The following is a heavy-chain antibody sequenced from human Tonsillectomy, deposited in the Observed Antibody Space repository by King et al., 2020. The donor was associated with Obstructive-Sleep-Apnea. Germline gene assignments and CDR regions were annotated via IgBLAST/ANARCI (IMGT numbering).Heavy chain of an antibody. J-gene: IGHJ6*02. CDR1: GFTFSSYS. D-gene: IGHD2-15*01. Sequence: VQLVESGGGLVQPGGSLRLSCAASGFTFSSYSMNWVRQAPGKGLEWGSYISISSSTIYYADSVKGRFTIARDNAKNSLYLQMNSLRAEDTAVYYCARDKYQVVVVVAATNYYGMDVWGQGTTVTVSS. CDR3: ARDKYQVVVVVAATNYYGMDV. V-gene: IGHV3-48*04. CDR2: ISISSSTI.